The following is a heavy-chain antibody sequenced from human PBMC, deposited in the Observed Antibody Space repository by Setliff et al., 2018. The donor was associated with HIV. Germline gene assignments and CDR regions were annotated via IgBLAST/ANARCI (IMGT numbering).Heavy chain of an antibody. V-gene: IGHV1-46*02. Sequence: ASVKVSCKTSAYTFNSYYIHWVRQAPGQGLEWMGIINPSGGSTNYAQKFQDRVTMTRDTSTTTVYMDLRSLRSEDTAVYYCARGKVLRGNILYYWGQGTLVTVSS. J-gene: IGHJ4*02. CDR3: ARGKVLRGNILYY. CDR2: INPSGGST. CDR1: AYTFNSYY. D-gene: IGHD2-8*01.